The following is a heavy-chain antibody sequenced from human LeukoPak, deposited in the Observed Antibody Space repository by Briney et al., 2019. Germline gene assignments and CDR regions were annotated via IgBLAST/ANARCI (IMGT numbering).Heavy chain of an antibody. J-gene: IGHJ4*02. CDR2: IYAGASDI. V-gene: IGHV5-51*01. CDR3: ARQHSGYDSNFDY. D-gene: IGHD5-12*01. CDR1: GSPFTSYW. Sequence: GESPQICCQGSGSPFTSYWIGWGRQVHGKGLEGMGIIYAGASDISNSPTFQGQVTISADKSISTAYLQWSSLKASDTAMYYCARQHSGYDSNFDYWGQGTLVTVSS.